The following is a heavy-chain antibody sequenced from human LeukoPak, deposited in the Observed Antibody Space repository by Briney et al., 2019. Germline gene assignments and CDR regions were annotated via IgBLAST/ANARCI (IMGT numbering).Heavy chain of an antibody. CDR2: IIPILGIA. V-gene: IGHV1-69*04. Sequence: SVKVSYKASGGTFSSYAISWVRQAPGQGLEWMGRIIPILGIANYAQKFQGRVTITADKSTSTAYMELSSLRSEDTAVYYCARVESGGSCYDYWGQGTLVTVSS. CDR1: GGTFSSYA. D-gene: IGHD2-15*01. J-gene: IGHJ4*02. CDR3: ARVESGGSCYDY.